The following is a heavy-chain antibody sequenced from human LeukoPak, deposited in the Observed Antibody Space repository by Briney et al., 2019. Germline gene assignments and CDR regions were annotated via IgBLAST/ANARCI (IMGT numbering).Heavy chain of an antibody. V-gene: IGHV3-9*01. J-gene: IGHJ5*02. CDR2: ISWNSGSI. D-gene: IGHD4-17*01. Sequence: GGSLRLSCAASGFTFDDYAMHWVRQAPGKGLEWVSGISWNSGSICYADSVKGRFTISRDNAKNSLYLQMNSLRAEDTALYYCAKLQFYGDNLWFDPWGQGTLVTVSS. CDR3: AKLQFYGDNLWFDP. CDR1: GFTFDDYA.